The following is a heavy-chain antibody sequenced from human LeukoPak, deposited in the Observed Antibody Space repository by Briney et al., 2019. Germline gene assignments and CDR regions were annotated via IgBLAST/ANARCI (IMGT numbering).Heavy chain of an antibody. J-gene: IGHJ4*02. CDR3: ATYDSWSGYNIAY. D-gene: IGHD3-3*01. V-gene: IGHV3-7*03. Sequence: VLRGGSLRLSCVVSGFTLSSRWMMWVRQAPGEGLEWMTNINRDGSEKNYVDSVKGRFTITRDNAENSLYLQMNSLKVEDSAIYYCATYDSWSGYNIAYWGQGTLVTVSS. CDR2: INRDGSEK. CDR1: GFTLSSRW.